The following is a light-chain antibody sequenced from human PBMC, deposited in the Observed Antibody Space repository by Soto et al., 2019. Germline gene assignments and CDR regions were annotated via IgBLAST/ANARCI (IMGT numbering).Light chain of an antibody. CDR1: QSIGSSY. V-gene: IGKV3D-20*02. CDR3: QQRSNWIT. Sequence: EIVLTQSPGTLSLSPEERATLSCRASQSIGSSYLAWYQQKPGQAPRLLIYGASTRATGIPDRFSGSGSGTEFTLTISSLQSEDFVVYYCQQRSNWITFGQGTRLEIK. CDR2: GAS. J-gene: IGKJ5*01.